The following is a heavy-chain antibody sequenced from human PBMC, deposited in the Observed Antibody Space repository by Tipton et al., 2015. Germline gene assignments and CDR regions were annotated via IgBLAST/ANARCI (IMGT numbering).Heavy chain of an antibody. J-gene: IGHJ4*02. Sequence: SLRLSCAASGFPFRRYGIHWVRQAPGKGLEWVAGISDDGDNEYYTDSVKGRFTISRDNSNNTLFLQMNSLRAEDTAVYYCAKDNDFWTTYKFFDYWGQGTLVIVSS. D-gene: IGHD3-3*01. CDR2: ISDDGDNE. V-gene: IGHV3-30*18. CDR3: AKDNDFWTTYKFFDY. CDR1: GFPFRRYG.